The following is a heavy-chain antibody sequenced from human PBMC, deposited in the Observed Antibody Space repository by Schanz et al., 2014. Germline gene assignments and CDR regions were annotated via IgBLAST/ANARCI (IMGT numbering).Heavy chain of an antibody. CDR1: GFTFRDYY. CDR2: ISSGSSYA. V-gene: IGHV3-11*06. D-gene: IGHD4-17*01. Sequence: QVQLVESGGGLVKPGGSLRLSCAASGFTFRDYYMSWIRQAPGKGLEWVSDISSGSSYANYADSVKGRFTISRDRFQNTLYLRMSSLRAEDTAVYYCARPRFDYGEVDYWGQGTLVTVSS. J-gene: IGHJ4*02. CDR3: ARPRFDYGEVDY.